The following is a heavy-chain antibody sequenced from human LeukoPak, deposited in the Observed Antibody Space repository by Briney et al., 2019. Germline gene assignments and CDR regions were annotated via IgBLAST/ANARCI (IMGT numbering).Heavy chain of an antibody. CDR3: ARRGGYYYDSSGPRDY. V-gene: IGHV4-39*01. CDR2: IYYSGST. CDR1: GGSISSSSYH. Sequence: MASETLSLTCTVSGGSISSSSYHWGWIRQPPGKGLEWIGSIYYSGSTYYNPSLKSRVTISVDTSKNQFSLKLSSVTAADTAVYYCARRGGYYYDSSGPRDYWGQGTLVTVSS. J-gene: IGHJ4*02. D-gene: IGHD3-22*01.